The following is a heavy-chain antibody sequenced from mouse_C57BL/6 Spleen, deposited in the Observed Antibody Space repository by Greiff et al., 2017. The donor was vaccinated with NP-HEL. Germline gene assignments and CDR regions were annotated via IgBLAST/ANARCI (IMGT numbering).Heavy chain of an antibody. J-gene: IGHJ2*01. CDR1: GYTFTDYY. CDR2: INPNNGGT. Sequence: VQLKQSGPELVKPGASVKISCKASGYTFTDYYMNWVKQSHGKSLEWIGDINPNNGGTSYNQKFKGKATLTVDKSSSTAYMELRSLTSEDSAVYYCARRGDSNYDYWGQGTTLTVSS. CDR3: ARRGDSNYDY. D-gene: IGHD2-5*01. V-gene: IGHV1-26*01.